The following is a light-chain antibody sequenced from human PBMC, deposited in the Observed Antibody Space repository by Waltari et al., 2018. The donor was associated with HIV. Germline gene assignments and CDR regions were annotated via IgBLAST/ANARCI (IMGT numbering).Light chain of an antibody. J-gene: IGLJ2*01. CDR2: EVS. CDR1: SSDVGGYNY. V-gene: IGLV2-8*01. CDR3: SSYAGSNIFVV. Sequence: QSALTQPPSASGSPGQSVTISCTGTSSDVGGYNYVSWYQQHPGKAPKLMSYEVSKRPSGVPDRFSGSKSGNTASLTVSGLQAGDEADYYCSSYAGSNIFVVFGGGTKLTVL.